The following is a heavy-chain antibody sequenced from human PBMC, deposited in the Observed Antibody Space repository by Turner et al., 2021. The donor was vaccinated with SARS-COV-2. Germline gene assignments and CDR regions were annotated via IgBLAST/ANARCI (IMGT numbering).Heavy chain of an antibody. CDR2: IWYDGSNK. V-gene: IGHV3-33*08. CDR3: ARNYYDTSGLDAFDI. CDR1: GFTVSSYG. Sequence: VQLVETGGGLIQPGGSLRLSCAASGFTVSSYGMHWVRQAPGKGLEWVAVIWYDGSNKFYADSVKGRFTISRDNSKNTLYLQMNSLRAEDTAIYYCARNYYDTSGLDAFDIWGQGTMVTVSS. J-gene: IGHJ3*02. D-gene: IGHD3-22*01.